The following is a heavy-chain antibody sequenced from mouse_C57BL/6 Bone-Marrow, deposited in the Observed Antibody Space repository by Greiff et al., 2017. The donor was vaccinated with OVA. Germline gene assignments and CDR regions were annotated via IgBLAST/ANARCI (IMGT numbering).Heavy chain of an antibody. Sequence: VQLQQPGAELVKPGASVKLSCKASGYTFTSYWMHWVKQRPGQGLEWIGMIHPNSGSTNYNEKFKSKATLTVDKSSSTAYMQLSSLTSEDSAVYYCARPRLGRGWFAYWGQGTLVTVSA. V-gene: IGHV1-64*01. CDR3: ARPRLGRGWFAY. J-gene: IGHJ3*01. CDR1: GYTFTSYW. CDR2: IHPNSGST. D-gene: IGHD4-1*01.